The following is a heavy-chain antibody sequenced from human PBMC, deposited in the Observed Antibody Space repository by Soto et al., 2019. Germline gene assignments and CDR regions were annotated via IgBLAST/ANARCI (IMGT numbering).Heavy chain of an antibody. CDR2: INAGNGNT. V-gene: IGHV1-3*01. J-gene: IGHJ6*03. D-gene: IGHD2-15*01. CDR1: GSTFTSYA. Sequence: ASVKVSCRASGSTFTSYAMHWVRQAPGQRLEWMGWINAGNGNTKYSQKVQGRVTITRDTSASTAYMELSSLRSEDTAVYYCARASVTIVVVAATDYYYYYMDVWGKGTTVTVSS. CDR3: ARASVTIVVVAATDYYYYYMDV.